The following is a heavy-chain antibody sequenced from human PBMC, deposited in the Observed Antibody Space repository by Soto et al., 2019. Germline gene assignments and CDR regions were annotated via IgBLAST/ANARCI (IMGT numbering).Heavy chain of an antibody. D-gene: IGHD6-13*01. CDR3: AKGRYSSSWSDFDY. CDR2: ISYDGSNK. V-gene: IGHV3-30*18. J-gene: IGHJ4*02. CDR1: GFTFSSYG. Sequence: ALRLSCAASGFTFSSYGMHWVRQAPGKGLEWVAVISYDGSNKYYADSVKGRFTISRDNSKNTLYLQMNSLRAEDTAVYYCAKGRYSSSWSDFDYWGQGTLVTVSS.